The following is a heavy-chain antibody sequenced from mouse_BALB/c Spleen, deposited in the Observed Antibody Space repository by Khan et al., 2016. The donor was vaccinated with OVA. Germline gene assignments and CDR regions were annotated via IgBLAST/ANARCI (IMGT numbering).Heavy chain of an antibody. CDR2: IYPGNTDT. J-gene: IGHJ3*01. CDR3: TRRSWDVAWFAY. V-gene: IGHV1-5*01. Sequence: VRLQQSGTVVARPGASVKMSCKASGYTFTSYWMHWVKQRPGQGLEWIGDIYPGNTDTNYNQKFKGKAKLTAVTSTSTAYMELSSLTNEDSAVYYCTRRSWDVAWFAYWGQGTLVTVSA. D-gene: IGHD4-1*01. CDR1: GYTFTSYW.